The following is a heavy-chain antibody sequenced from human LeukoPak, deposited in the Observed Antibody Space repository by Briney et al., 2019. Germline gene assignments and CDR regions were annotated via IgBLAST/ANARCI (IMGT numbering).Heavy chain of an antibody. CDR3: ARDRRRICSGGSCYSDNWFDP. CDR1: GYTFTGYY. D-gene: IGHD2-15*01. Sequence: ASVKVSCKASGYTFTGYYMHWVRQAPGQGLEWMGRINPNSGGTNYAQKFQGRVTMTRDTSISTAHMELSRLRSDDTAVYYCARDRRRICSGGSCYSDNWFDPWGQGTLVTVSS. CDR2: INPNSGGT. V-gene: IGHV1-2*06. J-gene: IGHJ5*02.